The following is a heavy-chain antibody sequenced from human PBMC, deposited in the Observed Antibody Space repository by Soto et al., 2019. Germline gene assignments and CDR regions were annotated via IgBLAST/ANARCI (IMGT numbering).Heavy chain of an antibody. J-gene: IGHJ5*02. CDR2: IHHSGST. CDR1: GGSISSGDPS. Sequence: KPSETLSLTCAVSGGSISSGDPSWSWIRQPPGKGLEYIGSIHHSGSTYYNPSLKSRITISVDRSKNQFSLKLSSVTAADTAVYYCARSITVFGVAPNWFDPWGQGTLVTVSS. V-gene: IGHV4-30-2*01. D-gene: IGHD3-3*01. CDR3: ARSITVFGVAPNWFDP.